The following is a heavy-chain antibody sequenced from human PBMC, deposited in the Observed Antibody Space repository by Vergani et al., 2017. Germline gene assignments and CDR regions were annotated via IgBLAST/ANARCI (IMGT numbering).Heavy chain of an antibody. V-gene: IGHV1-18*01. CDR3: ARDPYDFWSGYYGNGFDP. CDR2: ISAYNGNT. Sequence: QVQLVQSGAEVKKPGSSVKVSCKASGGTFSSYAISWVRQAPGQGLEWMGWISAYNGNTNYAQKLQGRVTMTTDTSTSTAYLELRSLRSDDTAVYYCARDPYDFWSGYYGNGFDPWGQGTRVTVSS. D-gene: IGHD3-3*01. J-gene: IGHJ5*02. CDR1: GGTFSSYA.